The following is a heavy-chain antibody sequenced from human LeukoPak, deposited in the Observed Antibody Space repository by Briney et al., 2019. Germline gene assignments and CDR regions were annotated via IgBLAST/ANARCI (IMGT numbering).Heavy chain of an antibody. D-gene: IGHD3-3*01. CDR1: GFTFSRLA. CDR2: ISASGP. Sequence: GGSLRLSCAASGFTFSRLAMTWVRQAPGKGLEWVSTISASGPYYADAVRGRFTISRDNSRNTLSLQMDSLRAEDTAVYYCARSSDFWSGYYPYWGQGTLVTVSS. J-gene: IGHJ4*02. CDR3: ARSSDFWSGYYPY. V-gene: IGHV3-23*01.